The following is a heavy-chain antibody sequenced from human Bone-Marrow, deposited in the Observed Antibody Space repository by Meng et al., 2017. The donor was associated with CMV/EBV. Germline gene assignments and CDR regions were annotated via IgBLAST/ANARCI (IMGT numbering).Heavy chain of an antibody. Sequence: ESLKISCAVYGGSFSGYYWSWIRQPPGKGLEWIGEINHSGSTNYNPSLKSRVTISVDTSKNQFSLKLSSVTAADTAVYYCARGTIVVVPAAIQAYNWFDPWGQGTLVTVSS. J-gene: IGHJ5*02. V-gene: IGHV4-34*01. D-gene: IGHD2-2*01. CDR3: ARGTIVVVPAAIQAYNWFDP. CDR2: INHSGST. CDR1: GGSFSGYY.